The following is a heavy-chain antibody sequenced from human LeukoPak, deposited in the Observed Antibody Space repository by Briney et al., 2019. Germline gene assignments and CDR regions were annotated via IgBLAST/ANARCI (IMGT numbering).Heavy chain of an antibody. CDR1: GFTFTNAW. CDR3: CTEDPVAITRFAFDI. V-gene: IGHV3-15*07. CDR2: IKNKIDGGTT. Sequence: PGGSLRLSCVASGFTFTNAWMNWVRQAPGKGLEWVGRIKNKIDGGTTDYAAPVKGRFTISRDDSIKTLYLQMNSLKTEDTAVYYCCTEDPVAITRFAFDIWGQGTMVTVSS. J-gene: IGHJ3*02. D-gene: IGHD2-2*01.